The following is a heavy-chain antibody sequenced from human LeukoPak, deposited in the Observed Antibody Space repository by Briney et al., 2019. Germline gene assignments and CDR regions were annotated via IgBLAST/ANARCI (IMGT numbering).Heavy chain of an antibody. CDR3: ARALFYYDSSGYFFDY. J-gene: IGHJ4*02. D-gene: IGHD3-22*01. CDR1: GGTFSSYT. V-gene: IGHV1-69*02. CDR2: IIPILGIA. Sequence: SVKVSCKASGGTFSSYTISWVRQAPGQGLEWMGRIIPILGIANYAQKFQGRVTITADKSTSTAYMELSSLRSEDTAVYYCARALFYYDSSGYFFDYWGQGTRVTVSS.